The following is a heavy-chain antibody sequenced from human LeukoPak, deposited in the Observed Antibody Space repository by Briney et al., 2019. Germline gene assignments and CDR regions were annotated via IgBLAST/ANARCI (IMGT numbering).Heavy chain of an antibody. J-gene: IGHJ3*02. D-gene: IGHD6-13*01. Sequence: ASVKVSCKTSGYTFSNFGISWVRQAPGQGLEWMGWISAYNGNTNYAQKLQGRVTMTTDTSTSTAYMELRSLRSDDTAVYYCARLGSSSWYLGAFDIWGQGTMVTVS. CDR1: GYTFSNFG. CDR2: ISAYNGNT. V-gene: IGHV1-18*01. CDR3: ARLGSSSWYLGAFDI.